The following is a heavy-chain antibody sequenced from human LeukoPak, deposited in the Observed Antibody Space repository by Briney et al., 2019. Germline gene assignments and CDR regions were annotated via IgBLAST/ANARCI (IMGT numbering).Heavy chain of an antibody. CDR2: ISYDGSNK. Sequence: PGGSLRLSCAASGFTFSRYGMHWVRQAPGKGLECVSVISYDGSNKYYGDSVKGRFTISRDNSKNTLYLQMNSLRAEDTAVYSCAKGYYGSGSYGWFDYWGQGTLVTVSS. CDR3: AKGYYGSGSYGWFDY. J-gene: IGHJ4*02. V-gene: IGHV3-30*18. CDR1: GFTFSRYG. D-gene: IGHD3-10*01.